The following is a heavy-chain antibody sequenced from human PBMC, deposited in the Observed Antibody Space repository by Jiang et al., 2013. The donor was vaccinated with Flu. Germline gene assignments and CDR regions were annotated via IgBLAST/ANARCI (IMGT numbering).Heavy chain of an antibody. J-gene: IGHJ4*02. Sequence: KSRVTISVDTSKNQFSLKLSSVTAADTAVYYCARKEYSSSSKVRFDYWGQGTLVTVSS. CDR3: ARKEYSSSSKVRFDY. V-gene: IGHV4-39*07. D-gene: IGHD6-6*01.